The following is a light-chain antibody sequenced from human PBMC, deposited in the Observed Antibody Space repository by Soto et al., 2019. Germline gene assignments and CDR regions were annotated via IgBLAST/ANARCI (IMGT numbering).Light chain of an antibody. V-gene: IGKV1-9*01. CDR2: GAS. Sequence: DIQSTQYTSLLSAAVGERVTISWLASQGISTYLAWYQQKPGKAAKSLIYGASTLQSGVPSRFSGSGSGTEFTLTISSLQPEDFATYYCQELNSYPRTFGQGTKVDIK. CDR1: QGISTY. J-gene: IGKJ1*01. CDR3: QELNSYPRT.